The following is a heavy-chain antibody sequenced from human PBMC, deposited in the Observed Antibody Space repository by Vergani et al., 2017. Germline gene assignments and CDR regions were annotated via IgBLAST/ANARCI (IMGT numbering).Heavy chain of an antibody. V-gene: IGHV1-69*13. J-gene: IGHJ6*02. Sequence: QVQLVQSGAEVKKPGSSVKVSCKASGGTFSSYAISWVRQAPGQGLEWMGRIIPIFGTANYAQKFQGRVTITADESTSTAYMELSSLRSEDTAVYYCARDQRAMVTGYYYYYGMDVWGQGTTVTVSS. CDR3: ARDQRAMVTGYYYYYGMDV. D-gene: IGHD5-18*01. CDR1: GGTFSSYA. CDR2: IIPIFGTA.